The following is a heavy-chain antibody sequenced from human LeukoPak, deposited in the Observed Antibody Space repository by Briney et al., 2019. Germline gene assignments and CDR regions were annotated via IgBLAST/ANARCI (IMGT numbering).Heavy chain of an antibody. CDR3: AGDPLSPIRTAFDI. CDR2: IYYSGST. CDR1: GGSISSSSYY. D-gene: IGHD4-17*01. Sequence: SETLSLTCTVSGGSISSSSYYWGWIRQPPGKGLEWIGSIYYSGSTYYNPSLKSRVTISVDTSKNQFSLKLSSVTAADTAVYYCAGDPLSPIRTAFDIWGQGTMVTVSS. V-gene: IGHV4-39*07. J-gene: IGHJ3*02.